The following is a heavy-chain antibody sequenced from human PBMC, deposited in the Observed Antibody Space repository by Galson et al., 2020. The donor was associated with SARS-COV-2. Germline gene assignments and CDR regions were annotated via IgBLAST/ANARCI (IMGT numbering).Heavy chain of an antibody. CDR1: GYTFTGYY. CDR2: INPNSGGT. Sequence: ASVQVSCKASGYTFTGYYMHRVRQAPGQGLEWMGWINPNSGGTNYAQKFQGRVTMTRDTSISTAYMELSRLRSDDTAVYYCARPDFWSGYYTLNYWGQGTLVTVSS. D-gene: IGHD3-3*01. V-gene: IGHV1-2*02. CDR3: ARPDFWSGYYTLNY. J-gene: IGHJ4*02.